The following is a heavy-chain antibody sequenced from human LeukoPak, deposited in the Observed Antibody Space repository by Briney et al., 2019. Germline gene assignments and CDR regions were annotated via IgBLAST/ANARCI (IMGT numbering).Heavy chain of an antibody. D-gene: IGHD7-27*01. CDR2: ISGGST. V-gene: IGHV3-38-3*01. CDR3: AKGSGYLDY. Sequence: GGSLRLSCAASGFTVSSNEMSWVRQAPGKGLEWVSSISGGSTYYADSRKGGFTISRDNSKNTLHLQMNSLRAEDTAVYYCAKGSGYLDYWGQGTLVTVSS. CDR1: GFTVSSNE. J-gene: IGHJ4*02.